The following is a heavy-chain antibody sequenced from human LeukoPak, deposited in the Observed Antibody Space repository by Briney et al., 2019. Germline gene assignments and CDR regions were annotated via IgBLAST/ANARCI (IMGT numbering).Heavy chain of an antibody. CDR2: INPNSGGT. D-gene: IGHD6-19*01. CDR1: GYTFTGYY. V-gene: IGHV1-2*02. CDR3: ARSSSSRDSDFDY. J-gene: IGHJ4*02. Sequence: ASVKVSCKASGYTFTGYYMHWVRQAPGQGLEWMGWINPNSGGTNYAQKFLGRVTMTRDTSISTVYMELSSLKSDDTAVYYCARSSSSRDSDFDYWGQGTLVTVSS.